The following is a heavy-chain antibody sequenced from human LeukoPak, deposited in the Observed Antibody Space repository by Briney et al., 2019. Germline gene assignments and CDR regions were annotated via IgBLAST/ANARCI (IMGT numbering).Heavy chain of an antibody. CDR3: ARGGNYGYLWNAFDI. CDR2: ISSSGTTI. Sequence: PGGSLRLSCAASGFTFSTYEMNWVRQAPGKGLEWLSYISSSGTTIYYPDSVKGRFTISRDNAKNSLYLQMNSLRAEDTTVYYCARGGNYGYLWNAFDIWGQGTMVTVS. D-gene: IGHD5-18*01. V-gene: IGHV3-48*03. J-gene: IGHJ3*02. CDR1: GFTFSTYE.